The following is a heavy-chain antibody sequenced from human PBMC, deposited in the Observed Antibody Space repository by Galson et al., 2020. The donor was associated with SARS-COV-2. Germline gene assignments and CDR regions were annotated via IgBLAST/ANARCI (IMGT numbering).Heavy chain of an antibody. V-gene: IGHV1-69*13. CDR1: GGTFSTYG. Sequence: SVKVSCKASGGTFSTYGITWVRQAPGKGLEWMGGIISVFSSADYAQKLQGRLTITADESASTAYMELSSLRSEDTAVYYCARVQFYGSGFYYHGMDVWGQGTTVTVSS. CDR3: ARVQFYGSGFYYHGMDV. D-gene: IGHD3-10*01. J-gene: IGHJ6*02. CDR2: IISVFSSA.